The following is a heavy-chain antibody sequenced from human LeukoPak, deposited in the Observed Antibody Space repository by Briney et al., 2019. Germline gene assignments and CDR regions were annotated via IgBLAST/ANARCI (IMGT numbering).Heavy chain of an antibody. D-gene: IGHD2-15*01. J-gene: IGHJ3*02. CDR2: IYHSGST. V-gene: IGHV4-30-2*01. CDR1: GGSISSGGYS. Sequence: PSETLSLTCAVSGGSISSGGYSWSWIRQPPGKGLEWIGYIYHSGSTYYNPSLKSRVTISVDRSKNQFSLKLSSVTAADTAVYYCAASSYCSGGSCSPHDAFDIWGQGTMVTVSS. CDR3: AASSYCSGGSCSPHDAFDI.